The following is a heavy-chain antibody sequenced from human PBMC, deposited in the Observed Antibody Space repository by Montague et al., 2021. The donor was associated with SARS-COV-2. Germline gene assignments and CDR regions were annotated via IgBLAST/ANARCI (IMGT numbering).Heavy chain of an antibody. CDR2: IHTSGST. Sequence: TLSLTCTVSGGSISCGSYFWTWIRQHAGKGLEWIGRIHTSGSTNYNPSLKSRVAISIDTSKDQFSLELSSVTAADTAVYYCASAGCGGDCYSGQGTLVTVSS. J-gene: IGHJ4*02. CDR1: GGSISCGSYF. D-gene: IGHD2-21*02. CDR3: ASAGCGGDCY. V-gene: IGHV4-61*02.